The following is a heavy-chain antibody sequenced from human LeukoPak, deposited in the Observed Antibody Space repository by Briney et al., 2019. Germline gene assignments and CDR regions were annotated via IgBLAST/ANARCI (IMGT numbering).Heavy chain of an antibody. Sequence: SETLSLTCTVSGFSISSYYWSWLRQPPGKGLEWLGYIYYSGSTNYNPSLKSRVTISVDTSKNQFSLKLSSVTAADTAVYYCARGFDYGAVYWGQGTLVTVSS. V-gene: IGHV4-59*01. CDR2: IYYSGST. CDR3: ARGFDYGAVY. D-gene: IGHD4-17*01. J-gene: IGHJ4*02. CDR1: GFSISSYY.